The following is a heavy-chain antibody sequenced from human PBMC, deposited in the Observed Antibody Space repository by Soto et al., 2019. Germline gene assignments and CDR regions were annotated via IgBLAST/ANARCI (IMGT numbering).Heavy chain of an antibody. V-gene: IGHV2-70*04. Sequence: SGPTLVNPTQTLTLTCTFSGFSLSSKGMRVSWIRQPPGKALEWLARIDWDDDKFYSPSLRTRLTISKDTSKNQVVLTMTNVDPKDTATYYCARSPGGFTVATYFFDYCGQVTPVTVSS. J-gene: IGHJ4*02. CDR2: IDWDDDK. CDR3: ARSPGGFTVATYFFDY. D-gene: IGHD4-17*01. CDR1: GFSLSSKGMR.